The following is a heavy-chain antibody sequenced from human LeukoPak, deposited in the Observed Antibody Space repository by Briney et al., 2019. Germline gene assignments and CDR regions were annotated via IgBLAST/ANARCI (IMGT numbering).Heavy chain of an antibody. J-gene: IGHJ4*02. D-gene: IGHD2-15*01. CDR3: ARYCSGGSCFDY. CDR1: GGSISSSSYY. CDR2: IYYSGST. V-gene: IGHV4-39*01. Sequence: SETRSLTCTVSGGSISSSSYYWGWIRQPPGKGLEWIGSIYYSGSTYYNPSLKSRVTISVDTSKNQFSLKLSSVTAADTAVYYCARYCSGGSCFDYWGQGTLVTVSS.